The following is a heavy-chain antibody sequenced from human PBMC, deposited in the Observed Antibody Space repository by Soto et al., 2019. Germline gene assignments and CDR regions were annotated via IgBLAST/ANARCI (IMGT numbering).Heavy chain of an antibody. V-gene: IGHV1-18*01. D-gene: IGHD1-1*01. J-gene: IGHJ4*02. CDR3: ARGRYGDS. CDR1: GYDFTTYG. CDR2: ISAHNGNT. Sequence: QVHLVQSGAEVKKPGASVKVSCKGSGYDFTTYGITWVRQAPGQGLEWMAWISAHNGNTDYAQKLQGRVTVTRDTSRRTAYRERGSRRSDATAVYYCARGRYGDSWGQGALVTVSS.